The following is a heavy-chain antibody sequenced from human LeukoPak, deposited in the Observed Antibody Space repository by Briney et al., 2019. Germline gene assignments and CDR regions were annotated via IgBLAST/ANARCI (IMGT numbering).Heavy chain of an antibody. D-gene: IGHD3-22*01. V-gene: IGHV3-48*04. CDR2: ISSSSSTI. Sequence: GGSLRLSCAASGFTFSSYSMNWVRQAPGKGLEWVSYISSSSSTIYYADSVKGRFTISRDNAKNSLYLQMNSLRAEDTAVYYCAKERGSSGYDDAFDIWGQGTMVTVPS. CDR3: AKERGSSGYDDAFDI. CDR1: GFTFSSYS. J-gene: IGHJ3*02.